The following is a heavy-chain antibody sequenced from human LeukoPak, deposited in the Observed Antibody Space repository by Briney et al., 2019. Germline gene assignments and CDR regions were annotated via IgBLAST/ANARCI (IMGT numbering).Heavy chain of an antibody. CDR2: MRFDGSIE. J-gene: IGHJ4*02. D-gene: IGHD6-13*01. CDR1: GFTFSTYW. V-gene: IGHV3-30*02. Sequence: PGGSLRLSCAASGFTFSTYWMSWVRQAPGKGPEWVAFMRFDGSIEYYADSVRGRFTISRDNSKNTLYLQMDSLRPEDTAVYYCAKQYGGYFEYWGQGTLVSVSS. CDR3: AKQYGGYFEY.